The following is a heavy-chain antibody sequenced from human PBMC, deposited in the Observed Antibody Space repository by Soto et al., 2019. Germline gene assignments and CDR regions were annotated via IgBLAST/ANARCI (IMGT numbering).Heavy chain of an antibody. D-gene: IGHD6-6*01. V-gene: IGHV1-46*03. CDR3: ARSYISSSYWFDP. CDR2: INPSRGTT. J-gene: IGHJ5*02. Sequence: ASVKVSCKASGYTFITYFMHWVRQAPGQGLEWMGVINPSRGTTTYAQKFQDRVTMTRDTSAGTVYMELSSLRSEDTAMYYCARSYISSSYWFDPWGQGTMGTVSS. CDR1: GYTFITYF.